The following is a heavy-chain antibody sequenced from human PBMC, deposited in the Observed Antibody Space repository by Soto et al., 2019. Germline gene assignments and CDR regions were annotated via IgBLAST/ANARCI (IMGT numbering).Heavy chain of an antibody. CDR1: GFTFSSYG. J-gene: IGHJ4*02. CDR2: ISYDGSNK. CDR3: AKDLLLYSGSGNYFDY. V-gene: IGHV3-30*18. D-gene: IGHD3-10*01. Sequence: QVQLVESGGGVVQPGRSLRLSCAASGFTFSSYGMHWVRQAPGKGLEWVAVISYDGSNKYYAGSVKGRFTISRDNSKNTLYLQMNSLRAEDTAVYYCAKDLLLYSGSGNYFDYWGQGTLVTVSS.